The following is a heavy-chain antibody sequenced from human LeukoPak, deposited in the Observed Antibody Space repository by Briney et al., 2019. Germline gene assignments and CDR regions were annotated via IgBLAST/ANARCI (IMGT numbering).Heavy chain of an antibody. Sequence: GGSLRLSCAVSGFTVSSNSMSWVRQAPGKGLEWVSFIYSDNTHYSDSVKGRFTISRDNAKNSLYLQMNSLRAEDTAVYYCARDQSYYGSGSPMNVWGKGTTVTVSS. D-gene: IGHD3-10*01. CDR2: IYSDNT. CDR1: GFTVSSNS. CDR3: ARDQSYYGSGSPMNV. J-gene: IGHJ6*04. V-gene: IGHV3-53*01.